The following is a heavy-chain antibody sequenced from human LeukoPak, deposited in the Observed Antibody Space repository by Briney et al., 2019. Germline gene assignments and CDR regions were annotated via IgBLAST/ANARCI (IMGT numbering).Heavy chain of an antibody. D-gene: IGHD4-17*01. Sequence: PSETLSLTCTVSGGSISSSSYYWGWIRQPPGKGLEWIGSIYYSGSTYYNPSLKSRVTISVDTSKNQFSLKLSSVTAADTAVYYCARTVTTPYYYYYYGMDVWGQGTTVTVSS. V-gene: IGHV4-39*01. CDR2: IYYSGST. CDR3: ARTVTTPYYYYYYGMDV. J-gene: IGHJ6*02. CDR1: GGSISSSSYY.